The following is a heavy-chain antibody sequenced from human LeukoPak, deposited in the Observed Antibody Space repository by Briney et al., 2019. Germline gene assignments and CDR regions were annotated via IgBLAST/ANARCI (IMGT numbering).Heavy chain of an antibody. Sequence: SETLSLTCTVSGGSISSSSYYWGWIRQPPGKGLEWIGSIYYSGSTYYNPSLKSRVTISVDTSKNQFSLKLSSVTAADTAVYYCARRPHYYDSSGYHGIDYWGKGTLVTVSS. CDR3: ARRPHYYDSSGYHGIDY. J-gene: IGHJ4*02. CDR2: IYYSGST. V-gene: IGHV4-39*01. D-gene: IGHD3-22*01. CDR1: GGSISSSSYY.